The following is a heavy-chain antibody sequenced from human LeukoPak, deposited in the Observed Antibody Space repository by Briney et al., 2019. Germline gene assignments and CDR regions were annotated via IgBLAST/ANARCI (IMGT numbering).Heavy chain of an antibody. D-gene: IGHD3-9*01. CDR3: ARDRIRYSDFYYYYYGMDV. J-gene: IGHJ6*02. V-gene: IGHV3-23*01. CDR2: IRSSGDDT. CDR1: GFTFRNYV. Sequence: GGSLRLSCTASGFTFRNYVMSWVRQAPGKGLEWVSSIRSSGDDTPSADSVKGRFTIFRDNSQNTLYLQMNSLRAEDTAVYYCARDRIRYSDFYYYYYGMDVWGQGTTVTVSS.